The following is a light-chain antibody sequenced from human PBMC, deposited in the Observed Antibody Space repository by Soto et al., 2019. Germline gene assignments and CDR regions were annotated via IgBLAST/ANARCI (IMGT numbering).Light chain of an antibody. CDR3: SSRTSATTVV. CDR2: DVS. CDR1: SSDVGSYNY. V-gene: IGLV2-14*03. Sequence: QSALTQPASVSGSPGQSITISCTGTSSDVGSYNYVSWYQQHPGEAPKVMIYDVSSRPSGVSTRFSGSKSGNTASLTISGLQAEDEAQYYCSSRTSATTVVFGGGTSSPS. J-gene: IGLJ3*02.